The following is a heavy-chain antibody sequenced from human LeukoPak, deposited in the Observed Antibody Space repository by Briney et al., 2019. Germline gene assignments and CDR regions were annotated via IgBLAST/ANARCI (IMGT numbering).Heavy chain of an antibody. V-gene: IGHV3-21*01. Sequence: GGSLRLSCAASGFTFSSYSMRWVRQAPGKGLEWVSSISSRSSYIYYGDSVKGRFTISRDNANNSLYLQMNSLRAEDTAVYYCARVYWAGLTGTDAFDIWGQGTMVTVSS. CDR3: ARVYWAGLTGTDAFDI. J-gene: IGHJ3*02. CDR2: ISSRSSYI. D-gene: IGHD4-17*01. CDR1: GFTFSSYS.